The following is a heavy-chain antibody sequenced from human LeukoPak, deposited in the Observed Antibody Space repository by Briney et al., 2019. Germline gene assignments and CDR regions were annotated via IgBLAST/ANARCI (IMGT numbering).Heavy chain of an antibody. Sequence: GGSLRLSCAASGFTFDDYGMSWVRQAPGKGLEWVSGINWNGGSTGYADSVKGRFTTSRDNAKNSLFLQMNRLRAEDTALYHCARRDKVRGSGSYFGAFDIWGQGTMVTVSS. V-gene: IGHV3-20*01. CDR2: INWNGGST. CDR1: GFTFDDYG. J-gene: IGHJ3*02. D-gene: IGHD3-10*01. CDR3: ARRDKVRGSGSYFGAFDI.